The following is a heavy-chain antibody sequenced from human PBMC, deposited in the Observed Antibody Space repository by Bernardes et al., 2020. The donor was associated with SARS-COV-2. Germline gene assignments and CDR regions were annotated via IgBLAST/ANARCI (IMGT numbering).Heavy chain of an antibody. V-gene: IGHV1-18*01. Sequence: ASVKVSCKASGYNFIGYYVNWVRQAPGQGPQWMGWVSAYNGHTNYAQEFQGRVTMTTDTSTTTAYLELRGLRSDDSAVYYCARGDTRYNLWYADCWGLVTLVTVCS. CDR3: ARGDTRYNLWYADC. D-gene: IGHD2-2*01. J-gene: IGHJ4*02. CDR2: VSAYNGHT. CDR1: GYNFIGYY.